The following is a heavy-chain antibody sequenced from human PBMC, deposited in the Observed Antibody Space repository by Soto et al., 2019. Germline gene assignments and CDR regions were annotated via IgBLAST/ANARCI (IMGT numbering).Heavy chain of an antibody. J-gene: IGHJ6*02. D-gene: IGHD1-26*01. CDR2: IKQDGSEK. CDR1: GFTFSSYW. CDR3: ARDGWREDYYYYGMDV. V-gene: IGHV3-7*01. Sequence: GGSLRLSCAASGFTFSSYWMSWVRQAPGKGLEWVANIKQDGSEKYYVDSVKGRFTISRDNAKNSLYLQMNSLRAEDTAVYYCARDGWREDYYYYGMDVWGQGTTVTGSS.